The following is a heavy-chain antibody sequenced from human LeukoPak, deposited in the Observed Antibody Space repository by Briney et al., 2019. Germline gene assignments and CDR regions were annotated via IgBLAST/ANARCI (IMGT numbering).Heavy chain of an antibody. Sequence: GGSLRLSCAASGFTFSSYEMKWVRQAPGKGLEWVSYISSSGSTMYYADSVKGRFTISRDNAKNSLYLQMNSLRAEDTAVYYCARADYDFWSGYFVAFDYWGQGTLATVSS. CDR3: ARADYDFWSGYFVAFDY. CDR2: ISSSGSTM. V-gene: IGHV3-48*03. J-gene: IGHJ4*02. CDR1: GFTFSSYE. D-gene: IGHD3-3*01.